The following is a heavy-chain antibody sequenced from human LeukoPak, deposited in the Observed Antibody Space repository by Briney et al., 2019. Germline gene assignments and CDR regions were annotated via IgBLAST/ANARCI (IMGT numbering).Heavy chain of an antibody. CDR2: ITGSGTNR. J-gene: IGHJ4*02. Sequence: GGSLGLSCVASGFTFSNYAMSWVRQAPGKGLEWVSAITGSGTNRYYADSLKGRFTTSRDNSKNTVFLQMNSLRHEDTAIYYCVIWGDYDVLTGYYVPDYWGQGTLVTVAS. CDR3: VIWGDYDVLTGYYVPDY. D-gene: IGHD3-9*01. CDR1: GFTFSNYA. V-gene: IGHV3-23*01.